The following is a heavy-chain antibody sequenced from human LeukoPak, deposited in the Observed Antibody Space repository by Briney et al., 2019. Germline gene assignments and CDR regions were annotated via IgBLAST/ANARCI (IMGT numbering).Heavy chain of an antibody. CDR1: GFTFSSYA. D-gene: IGHD6-19*01. Sequence: GGSLRLSCAASGFTFSSYAMSWVRQAPGKGLEWVSAISGSGGSTYYADSVKGRFTISRDNSKNTLYLQMNSLRAEDTAVYYCAKDSSRSIAVAGIFDYWGQGTLVTVSS. CDR2: ISGSGGST. CDR3: AKDSSRSIAVAGIFDY. V-gene: IGHV3-23*01. J-gene: IGHJ4*02.